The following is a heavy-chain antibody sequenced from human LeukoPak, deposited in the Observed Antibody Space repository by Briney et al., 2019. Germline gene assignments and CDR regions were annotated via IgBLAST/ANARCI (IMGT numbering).Heavy chain of an antibody. CDR2: IYYSGST. D-gene: IGHD3-16*01. CDR3: ARVEFGSRVWGSSTYYFDY. Sequence: SETLSLTCTVSGGSISSYYWSWIRQPAGKGLEWIGSIYYSGSTYYNPSLKSRVTISVDTSKNQFSLKLSSVTAADTAVYYCARVEFGSRVWGSSTYYFDYWGQGTLVTVSS. J-gene: IGHJ4*02. CDR1: GGSISSYY. V-gene: IGHV4-4*07.